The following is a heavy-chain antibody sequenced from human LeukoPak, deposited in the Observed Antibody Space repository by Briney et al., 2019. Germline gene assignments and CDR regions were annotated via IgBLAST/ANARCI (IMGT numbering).Heavy chain of an antibody. V-gene: IGHV3-30*02. J-gene: IGHJ6*03. D-gene: IGHD2-2*01. Sequence: GGSLRLSCAASGFTFSSYGMHWVRQAPGKGLEWVAFIRYDGSNKYYADSVKGRFTISRDNSKNTLYLQMNSLRAEDTAVYYCAKGSITREKQWGYYMDVWGKGTTVTISS. CDR3: AKGSITREKQWGYYMDV. CDR1: GFTFSSYG. CDR2: IRYDGSNK.